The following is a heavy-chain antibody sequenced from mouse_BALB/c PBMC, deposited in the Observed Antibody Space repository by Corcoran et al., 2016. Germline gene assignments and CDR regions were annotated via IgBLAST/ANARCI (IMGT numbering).Heavy chain of an antibody. V-gene: IGHV9-1*02. J-gene: IGHJ2*01. CDR1: GYTFTNYG. CDR2: INTYTGEP. Sequence: QIQLVQSGPELKKPGETVKISCKASGYTFTNYGMNWVKQAPGKGLKWMGWINTYTGEPTYADDVKGRFAFSLETSASTAYLQINNLKNEDMATYFCASGNYFGYWGQGTTLTVSS. D-gene: IGHD1-1*02. CDR3: ASGNYFGY.